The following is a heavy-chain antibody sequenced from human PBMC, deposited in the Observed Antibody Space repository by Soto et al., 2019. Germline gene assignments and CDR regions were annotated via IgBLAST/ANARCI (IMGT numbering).Heavy chain of an antibody. D-gene: IGHD3-10*01. V-gene: IGHV3-30-3*01. CDR1: GFTFSSFD. J-gene: IGHJ4*02. Sequence: QVQLVESGGGVVQPGRSLRLSCAASGFTFSSFDMHWVRQAPGKGLEWVAVISYDGNNKYYADSVKGRFTISRDNSKNTLYLQMNSLRPEDTAVYYCAREYYGSGGLDYWGQGTLVTVSS. CDR3: AREYYGSGGLDY. CDR2: ISYDGNNK.